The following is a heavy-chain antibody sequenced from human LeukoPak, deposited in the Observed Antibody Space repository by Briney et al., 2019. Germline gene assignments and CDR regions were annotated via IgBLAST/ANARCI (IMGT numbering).Heavy chain of an antibody. D-gene: IGHD3-3*01. CDR3: ASHLTIFGVASPFDY. V-gene: IGHV1-69*13. Sequence: ASVKVSCKASGGTFSSYAIRWLRQAPGQGLEWMGGIIPIFGTANYAQKFQGRVTITADESTSTAYMELSSLRSEDTAVYYCASHLTIFGVASPFDYWGQGTLVTVSS. CDR1: GGTFSSYA. J-gene: IGHJ4*02. CDR2: IIPIFGTA.